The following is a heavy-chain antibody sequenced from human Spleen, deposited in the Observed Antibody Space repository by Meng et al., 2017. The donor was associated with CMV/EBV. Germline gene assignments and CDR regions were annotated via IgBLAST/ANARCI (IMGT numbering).Heavy chain of an antibody. CDR1: GYPFTDYY. CDR2: ISPNRGDT. CDR3: ARRIPSIQFDH. J-gene: IGHJ4*02. D-gene: IGHD6-6*01. V-gene: IGHV1-2*02. Sequence: SCKASGYPFTDYYIHWMRQAPGQGPEWMGWISPNRGDTNYAQKFQDRVTMTRDTSISTAYMELSRLRSDDTAVYYCARRIPSIQFDHWGQGTLVTVSS.